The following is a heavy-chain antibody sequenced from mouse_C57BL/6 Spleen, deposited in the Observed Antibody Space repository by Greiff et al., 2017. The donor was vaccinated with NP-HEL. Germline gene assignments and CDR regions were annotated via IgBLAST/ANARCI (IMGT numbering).Heavy chain of an antibody. Sequence: QVQLQQPGAELVKPGASVKLSCKASGYTFTSYWMDWVKQRPGQGLEWIGNIYPSDSETHYNQKFKDKATVTVDKSSSTAYMQLSSLTSEDSAVYYCARQGGPHWGQGTTLTVSS. D-gene: IGHD6-1*01. CDR3: ARQGGPH. J-gene: IGHJ2*01. CDR1: GYTFTSYW. V-gene: IGHV1-61*01. CDR2: IYPSDSET.